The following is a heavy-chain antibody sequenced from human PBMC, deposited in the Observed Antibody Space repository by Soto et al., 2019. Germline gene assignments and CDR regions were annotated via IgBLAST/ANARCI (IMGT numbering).Heavy chain of an antibody. J-gene: IGHJ4*02. Sequence: GGSLRLSCAASGFTFSSYSMNWVRQAPGKGLEWVSAITGSGASTYYADSVKGRFSISRDNSKNTLYLQMNSLRAEDTAVYYCAKPGRYCSGGSCYEVLDYWGQGTPVTVSS. D-gene: IGHD2-15*01. V-gene: IGHV3-23*01. CDR2: ITGSGAST. CDR3: AKPGRYCSGGSCYEVLDY. CDR1: GFTFSSYS.